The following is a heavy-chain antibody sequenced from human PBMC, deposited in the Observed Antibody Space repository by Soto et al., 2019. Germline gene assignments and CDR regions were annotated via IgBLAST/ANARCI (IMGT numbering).Heavy chain of an antibody. D-gene: IGHD5-12*01. CDR2: INQDGSVK. V-gene: IGHV3-7*01. CDR3: ARDPGYSSFDY. Sequence: VQLVESGGGLVQPGGSLRLSCAASGFSFSGSGMSWVRQAPGRGLEFVANINQDGSVKNYVDSVKGRFTISRDNAKNSVFLQMNGLRDADSGVYYCARDPGYSSFDYWGQGTLVTVSS. J-gene: IGHJ4*02. CDR1: GFSFSGSG.